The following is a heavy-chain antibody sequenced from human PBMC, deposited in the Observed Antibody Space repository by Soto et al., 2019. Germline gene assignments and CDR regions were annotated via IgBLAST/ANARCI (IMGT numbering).Heavy chain of an antibody. CDR1: GGSISTYY. V-gene: IGHV4-59*01. Sequence: QVQLQGSGPRLVKPSETLSLTCTVSGGSISTYYWTWIRQPPGKGLEWIGYISYSGSTNYNPSLTSRLTISLNTSKKHFSLKLSSVTAADTAVYYCARGTRATQYYYYFYGMDVWGQGTTVTVSS. J-gene: IGHJ6*02. CDR3: ARGTRATQYYYYFYGMDV. CDR2: ISYSGST.